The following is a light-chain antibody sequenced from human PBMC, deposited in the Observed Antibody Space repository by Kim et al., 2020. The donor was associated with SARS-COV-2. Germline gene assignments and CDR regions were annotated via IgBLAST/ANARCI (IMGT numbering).Light chain of an antibody. J-gene: IGLJ3*02. Sequence: QSALTQPRSVSGSPGQSVTISCTGTSSDVGGYNYVSWYQQHPGKAPKLMIYDVSKRPSGVPDRFSGSKSGNTAPLTISGLQAEDEADYYCCSYAGSYTVFGGGTQLTVL. CDR3: CSYAGSYTV. CDR1: SSDVGGYNY. CDR2: DVS. V-gene: IGLV2-11*01.